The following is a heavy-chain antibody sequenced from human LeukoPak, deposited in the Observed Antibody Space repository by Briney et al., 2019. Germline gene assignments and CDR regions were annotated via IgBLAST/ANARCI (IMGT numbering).Heavy chain of an antibody. CDR3: ASTTVVEDYYMDV. J-gene: IGHJ6*03. CDR2: IYHSGST. D-gene: IGHD4-23*01. V-gene: IGHV4-38-2*02. CDR1: GYSISSGYY. Sequence: SETLSLTCTVSGYSISSGYYWGWIRQPPGKGLEWIGSIYHSGSTYYNPSLKSRVTISVDTSKNQFSLKLSSVTAADTAVYYCASTTVVEDYYMDVWGKGTTVTVSS.